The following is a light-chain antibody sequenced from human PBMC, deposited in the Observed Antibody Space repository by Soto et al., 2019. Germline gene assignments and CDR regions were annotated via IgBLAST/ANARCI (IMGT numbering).Light chain of an antibody. Sequence: EIVSTQSPGTLSLSPGERATLSCRASQSVSSSYLAWYQQKPGQAPRLLIYGASSRATGIPDRFSGSGSGTDFTLTISRLEPEDFAVYYCQQYGSSPKTFGHGTKVEIK. V-gene: IGKV3-20*01. J-gene: IGKJ1*01. CDR1: QSVSSSY. CDR3: QQYGSSPKT. CDR2: GAS.